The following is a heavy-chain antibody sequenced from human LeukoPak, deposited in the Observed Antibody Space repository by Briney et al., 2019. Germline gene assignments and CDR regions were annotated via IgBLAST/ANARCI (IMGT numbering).Heavy chain of an antibody. CDR1: GGSISSYY. Sequence: SETLSLTCTVSGGSISSYYWSWIRQPPGKGLEWIGYIYYSGSTNYNPSLKSRVTISVDTSENQFSLKLSSVTAADTAVYYCARHRNSRYYFDYWGQGTLVTVSS. J-gene: IGHJ4*02. D-gene: IGHD6-13*01. CDR2: IYYSGST. V-gene: IGHV4-59*08. CDR3: ARHRNSRYYFDY.